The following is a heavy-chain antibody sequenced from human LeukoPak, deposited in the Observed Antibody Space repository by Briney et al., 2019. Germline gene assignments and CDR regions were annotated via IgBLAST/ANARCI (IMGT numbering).Heavy chain of an antibody. V-gene: IGHV1-46*01. CDR2: INPNDNGT. D-gene: IGHD6-13*01. CDR3: ARDSKSWCVDY. CDR1: GYTFINYN. J-gene: IGHJ4*02. Sequence: ASVKVSCKASGYTFINYNMHWMRQAPGQGLEWMGIINPNDNGTTYARKFQARVTMTRDTSTGTVYMELSSLTSEDTAMYYCARDSKSWCVDYWGQGTLVTVSS.